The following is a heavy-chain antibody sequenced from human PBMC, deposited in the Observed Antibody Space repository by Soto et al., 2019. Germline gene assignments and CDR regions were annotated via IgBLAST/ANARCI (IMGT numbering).Heavy chain of an antibody. D-gene: IGHD3-3*01. CDR2: ISWSTSSI. V-gene: IGHV3-9*01. CDR3: GKASSSNSWSPIDY. CDR1: GFTFDYYA. Sequence: GGSLRLSCVDSGFTFDYYAMHWVRQIPGKGLQWVSGISWSTSSIGYGASLRGRFLISRDNANNSLYLQMNDLRPEDTALYYCGKASSSNSWSPIDYWGQGTMVTVSS. J-gene: IGHJ4*02.